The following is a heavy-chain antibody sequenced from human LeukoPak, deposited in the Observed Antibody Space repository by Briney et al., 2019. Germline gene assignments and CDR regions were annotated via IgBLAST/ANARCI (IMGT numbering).Heavy chain of an antibody. CDR3: ARGADGGNSFFDY. J-gene: IGHJ4*02. V-gene: IGHV4-59*01. Sequence: SETLSLTCTVSGGSISSYHWSWIRQPPGKGLEWIGYIYYSGSTNYNPSLKSRVTISVDTSKNQFSLKLSSVTAADTAVYYCARGADGGNSFFDYWGQGTLITVSS. D-gene: IGHD4-23*01. CDR1: GGSISSYH. CDR2: IYYSGST.